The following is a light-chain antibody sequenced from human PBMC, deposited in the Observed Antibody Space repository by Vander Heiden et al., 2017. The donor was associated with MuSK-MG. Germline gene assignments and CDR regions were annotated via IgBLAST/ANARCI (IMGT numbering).Light chain of an antibody. CDR3: HSRDSRLNGVV. V-gene: IGLV1-40*02. CDR2: GNS. CDR1: CSNIGGGYK. J-gene: IGLJ2*01. Sequence: QPVLTQPPSPPAAPGLRVTIPCTGTCSNIGGGYKVHWYQQLPATAPKLLIYGNSNRPSGVPDRFSGSRSGTTASLTTTGVQAEDEAEYYCHSRDSRLNGVVFGGGTKLTVL.